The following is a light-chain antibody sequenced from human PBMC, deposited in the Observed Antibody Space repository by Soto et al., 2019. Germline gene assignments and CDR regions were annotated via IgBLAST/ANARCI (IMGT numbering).Light chain of an antibody. CDR1: QSVSLS. V-gene: IGKV3-15*01. CDR3: QQYHIWPSWT. CDR2: GAS. J-gene: IGKJ1*01. Sequence: EIVLTQSPATLSVSLGHSATLSCRASQSVSLSLAWYQMRPGQPPRLLIYGASTRATDIPARFSGGGSGTDFTLTISSLQSEDFAVYFCQQYHIWPSWTFGQGTKVELK.